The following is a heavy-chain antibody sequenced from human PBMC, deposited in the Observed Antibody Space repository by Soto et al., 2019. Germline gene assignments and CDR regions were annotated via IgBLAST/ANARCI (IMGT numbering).Heavy chain of an antibody. CDR3: ARDFRASSGWTRGYLDY. V-gene: IGHV3-30-3*01. CDR1: GFTFTAYA. CDR2: ISYDGSNI. Sequence: QVKLVESGGGVVQPGRSLRVSCAPSGFTFTAYAFHWVRQAPGKGLEWVSVISYDGSNIYYADSVKGRFTISRDNSKNTLYLQMNSLRAEDTAVYYCARDFRASSGWTRGYLDYWGQGALVTVSS. D-gene: IGHD6-19*01. J-gene: IGHJ4*02.